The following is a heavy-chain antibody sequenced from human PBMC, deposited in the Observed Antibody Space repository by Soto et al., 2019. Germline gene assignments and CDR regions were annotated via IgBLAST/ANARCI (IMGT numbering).Heavy chain of an antibody. CDR1: GFTFSSYW. D-gene: IGHD2-2*01. Sequence: EVQLVESGGGLVQSGGSLRLSCAASGFTFSSYWMSWVRQGPGKGPEWVANIKQDGSEIYYVDSVKGRFTISRDNAKSSLYLQMTSLRAEDTAVYHCAKSISAIPCDSWGQGTLVTVSS. CDR2: IKQDGSEI. V-gene: IGHV3-7*05. J-gene: IGHJ4*02. CDR3: AKSISAIPCDS.